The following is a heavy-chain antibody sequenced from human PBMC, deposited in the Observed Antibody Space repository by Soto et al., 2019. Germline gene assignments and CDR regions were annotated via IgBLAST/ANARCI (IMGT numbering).Heavy chain of an antibody. V-gene: IGHV4-59*01. CDR1: GGSISSYY. D-gene: IGHD5-18*01. CDR2: IYYSGST. Sequence: SETLSLTCTVSGGSISSYYWSWIRQPPGKGLEWIGYIYYSGSTNYNPSLKSRVTISVDTSKNQFSLKLSSVTAADTAVYYCARDRGYTYGYDYWGQGTLVTVSS. J-gene: IGHJ4*02. CDR3: ARDRGYTYGYDY.